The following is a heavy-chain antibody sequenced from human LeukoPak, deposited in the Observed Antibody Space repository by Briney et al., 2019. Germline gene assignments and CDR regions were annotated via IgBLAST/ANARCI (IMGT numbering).Heavy chain of an antibody. CDR2: ISSSSSTI. J-gene: IGHJ4*02. V-gene: IGHV3-48*01. CDR3: ARVSSSGY. D-gene: IGHD6-6*01. CDR1: GFTFSSYS. Sequence: PGGSLRLSCAASGFTFSSYSMNWVRQAPGKGLEWVSYISSSSSTIYYADSVKGRFTIARDNAKNSLYLQMNSLKTEDTAVYYCARVSSSGYWGQGTLVTVSS.